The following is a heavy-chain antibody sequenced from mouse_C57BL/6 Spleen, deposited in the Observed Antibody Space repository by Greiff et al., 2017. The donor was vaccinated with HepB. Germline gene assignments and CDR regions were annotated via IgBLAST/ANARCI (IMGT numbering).Heavy chain of an antibody. CDR3: ARHDGYYSWYVDV. CDR1: GFTFSSYT. CDR2: ISGGGGNT. D-gene: IGHD2-3*01. J-gene: IGHJ1*03. V-gene: IGHV5-9*01. Sequence: EVKLVEPGGGLVKPGGSLKLSCAASGFTFSSYTMSWVRQTPEKRLEWVATISGGGGNTYYPDSVKGRFTISRDNAKNTLYLQMSRLRSEDAALYYCARHDGYYSWYVDVWGTGTTVTVSS.